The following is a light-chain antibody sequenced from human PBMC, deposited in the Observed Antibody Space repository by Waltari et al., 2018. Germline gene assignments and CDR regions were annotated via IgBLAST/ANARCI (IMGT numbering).Light chain of an antibody. J-gene: IGKJ5*01. CDR3: QQRKNWPPIT. CDR2: DTS. V-gene: IGKV3-11*01. Sequence: ETVLTQSPATLSLSPGERATLSCRASQSVDIYLAWYQQRPGQAPRLLISDTSTRATGVAARFSGSGFGTDFTLTISSLEPEDFAVYYCQQRKNWPPITFGQGTRLEI. CDR1: QSVDIY.